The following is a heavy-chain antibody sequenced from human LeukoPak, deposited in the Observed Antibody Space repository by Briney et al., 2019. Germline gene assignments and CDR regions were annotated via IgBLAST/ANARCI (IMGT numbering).Heavy chain of an antibody. J-gene: IGHJ3*01. CDR1: GYSMSSGYY. CDR3: ARVGYNWNLWFDF. Sequence: SETLSLTCTVSGYSMSSGYYWGWIRQPPGQGLQWIGSIFHSGNSYYNPSLKSRVTISVDTSKNQLSLKVNSVTAADTAVYYCARVGYNWNLWFDFWGQGTTVTVSS. D-gene: IGHD1-7*01. V-gene: IGHV4-38-2*02. CDR2: IFHSGNS.